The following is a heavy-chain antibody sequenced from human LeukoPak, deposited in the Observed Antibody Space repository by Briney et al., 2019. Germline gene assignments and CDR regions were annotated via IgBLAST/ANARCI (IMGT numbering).Heavy chain of an antibody. D-gene: IGHD6-19*01. V-gene: IGHV3-49*03. CDR1: GFTFGDYA. CDR2: IRSKAYGGTT. Sequence: GGSLRLSCTASGFTFGDYAMSWFRQAPGKGLEWVGFIRSKAYGGTTDYPAPVKGRFIISRDDSENTLYLQMNSLRAEDTAVYYCARFSYPGAYSSDLSQGWYFDLWGRGTLVTVSS. J-gene: IGHJ2*01. CDR3: ARFSYPGAYSSDLSQGWYFDL.